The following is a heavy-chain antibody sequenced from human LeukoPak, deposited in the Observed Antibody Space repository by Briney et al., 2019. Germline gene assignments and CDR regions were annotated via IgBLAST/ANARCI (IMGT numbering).Heavy chain of an antibody. V-gene: IGHV3-30*04. CDR1: GFTFSSYA. J-gene: IGHJ4*02. CDR2: ISYDGSNG. D-gene: IGHD6-19*01. CDR3: ARDPSSGWYHYFGY. Sequence: PGGSLRLSCAASGFTFSSYAMHWVRQAPGKGLEWVAVISYDGSNGDYADSVKGRFTISRDNSKNTLYLQMNSLRAEDTAVYYCARDPSSGWYHYFGYWGQGTLVTVSS.